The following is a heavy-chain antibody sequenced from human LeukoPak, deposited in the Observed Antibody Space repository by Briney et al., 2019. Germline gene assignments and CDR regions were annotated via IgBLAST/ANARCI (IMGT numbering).Heavy chain of an antibody. J-gene: IGHJ4*02. CDR1: GFTFSNYA. D-gene: IGHD1/OR15-1a*01. V-gene: IGHV3-23*01. CDR2: ISGTAGST. Sequence: PLGSLRLSCADSGFTFSNYAMSWGRQAPGKGLGWVSAISGTAGSTYYADSVKGRFTISRDNSKNTLNLQMNSLGAEDTAVYYCAKGKTTGGGPGYYFDYWGQGTLVTVSS. CDR3: AKGKTTGGGPGYYFDY.